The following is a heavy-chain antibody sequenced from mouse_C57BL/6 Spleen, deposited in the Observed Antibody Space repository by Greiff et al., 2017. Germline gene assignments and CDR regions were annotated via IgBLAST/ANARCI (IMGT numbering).Heavy chain of an antibody. CDR1: GYSITSGYY. D-gene: IGHD2-2*01. Sequence: EVKLVESGPGLVKPSQSLSLTCSVTGYSITSGYYWNWIRQFPGNKLEWMGYISYDGSNNYNPSLKNRISITRDTSKNQFFLKLNSVTTEDTATYYCARAHGYPYWYFDVWGTGTTVTVSS. CDR2: ISYDGSN. V-gene: IGHV3-6*01. J-gene: IGHJ1*03. CDR3: ARAHGYPYWYFDV.